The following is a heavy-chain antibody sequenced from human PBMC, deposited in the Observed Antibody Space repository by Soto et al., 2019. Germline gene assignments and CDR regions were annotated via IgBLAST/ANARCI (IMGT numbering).Heavy chain of an antibody. CDR2: ISGSGGST. V-gene: IGHV3-23*01. CDR3: AKGKGYCSSTSCYGLRYHYYGMDV. D-gene: IGHD2-2*01. J-gene: IGHJ6*02. CDR1: GFTFSSYA. Sequence: GGSLRLSCAASGFTFSSYAMSWVRQAPGKGLEWVSAISGSGGSTYYADSVKGRFTISRDNSKNTLYLQMNSLRAEDTAVYYCAKGKGYCSSTSCYGLRYHYYGMDVWGQGTTVTVSS.